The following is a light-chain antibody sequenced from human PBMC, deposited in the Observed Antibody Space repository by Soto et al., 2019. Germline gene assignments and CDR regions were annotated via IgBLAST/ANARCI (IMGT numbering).Light chain of an antibody. CDR1: QSVSSSY. V-gene: IGKV3-20*01. Sequence: EMVLTQSPGTLSLSPGERATLSCRASQSVSSSYLAWYQQRPGQAPRLLIYGASSRATGIPDRFSGSGSGTDFTLTISRLESEDFAVYYCQQYGSSPPFTFGPATKVDIK. CDR3: QQYGSSPPFT. J-gene: IGKJ3*01. CDR2: GAS.